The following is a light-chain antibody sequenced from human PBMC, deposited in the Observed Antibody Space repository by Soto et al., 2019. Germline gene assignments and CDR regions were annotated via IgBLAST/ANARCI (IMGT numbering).Light chain of an antibody. CDR3: DSYTTSDTRV. Sequence: QSVLTQPASVSGSPGQSITISCTGTSSDVGAYNYVSWYQQLPGKAPKLMIYEAFNRPSGISNRFSGAKSGNTASLTISGLQAEDEADYYCDSYTTSDTRVFGGGTKLTVL. CDR1: SSDVGAYNY. CDR2: EAF. J-gene: IGLJ3*02. V-gene: IGLV2-14*01.